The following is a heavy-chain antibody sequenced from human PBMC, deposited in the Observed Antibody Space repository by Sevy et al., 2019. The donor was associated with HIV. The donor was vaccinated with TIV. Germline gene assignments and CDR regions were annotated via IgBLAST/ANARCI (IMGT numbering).Heavy chain of an antibody. J-gene: IGHJ6*02. CDR3: SRVGGATDWGMDF. V-gene: IGHV3-49*04. Sequence: GGSLRLSCTASGFSFGDYVLNWVRQAPGKGLEWVGFIRSKAYGGTTEYAASVRGRFTISRDDSKSIAYLQMNSLKTEDTAVYYCSRVGGATDWGMDFWGQGTTVTVSS. CDR1: GFSFGDYV. CDR2: IRSKAYGGTT. D-gene: IGHD1-26*01.